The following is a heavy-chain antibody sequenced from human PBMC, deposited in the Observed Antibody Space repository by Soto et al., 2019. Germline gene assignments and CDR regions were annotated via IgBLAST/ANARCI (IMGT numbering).Heavy chain of an antibody. D-gene: IGHD4-17*01. J-gene: IGHJ5*02. CDR3: ATETYGDYVGYSHP. V-gene: IGHV4-39*07. CDR2: ISYSGST. Sequence: PQTRCVTWSGSAGSLRRDGYYWGWLRQAPEKGLEWIASISYSGSTYYNPTLKSRLIISVDRSKNQFSLKVRSVTAADTAVYYCATETYGDYVGYSHPCGEG. CDR1: AGSLRRDGYY.